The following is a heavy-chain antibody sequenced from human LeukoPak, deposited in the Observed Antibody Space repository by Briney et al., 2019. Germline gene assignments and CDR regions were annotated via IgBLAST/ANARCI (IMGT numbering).Heavy chain of an antibody. D-gene: IGHD1-26*01. CDR2: ISYDGSNK. Sequence: GRSLRLSFAASGLTFSSYAMDWVRQAPGKGLEWVAVISYDGSNKYYADSVKGRFTITGDKSKNTLYLQMNSLRPEDTAFYYCARGPGPIAGAKNPFDIWGQGTMVTVSS. CDR1: GLTFSSYA. J-gene: IGHJ3*02. V-gene: IGHV3-30*01. CDR3: ARGPGPIAGAKNPFDI.